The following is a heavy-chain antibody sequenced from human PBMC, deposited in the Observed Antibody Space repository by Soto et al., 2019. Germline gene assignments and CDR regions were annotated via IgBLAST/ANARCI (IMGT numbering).Heavy chain of an antibody. CDR2: IDPGSGKA. V-gene: IGHV1-3*01. CDR1: GYTLTNYA. Sequence: QVQSVQSGAEVKKPGASVRISCKPSGYTLTNYAIHWVRQAAGQRLEWLAWIDPGSGKATYSQKVQGRIILTRDNSASTFYMDLSSLTSEDTAVYFCTRDLNGGNPFDYWGQGALVTVSS. J-gene: IGHJ4*02. D-gene: IGHD2-8*01. CDR3: TRDLNGGNPFDY.